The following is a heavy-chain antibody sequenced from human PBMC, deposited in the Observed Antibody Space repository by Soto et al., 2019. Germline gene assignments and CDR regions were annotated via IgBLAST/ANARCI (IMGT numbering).Heavy chain of an antibody. V-gene: IGHV4-31*02. Sequence: SETLSLTCSVSGASTVSHYHWTWIRQPPGKGLEWMGYIFNSGTTFYNPSLTSRLSISMDTSGNHFSLELRSVTAADTAVYYCALALGRTTGLGYWGQGTLVTVS. CDR1: GASTVSHYH. J-gene: IGHJ4*02. D-gene: IGHD1-1*01. CDR3: ALALGRTTGLGY. CDR2: IFNSGTT.